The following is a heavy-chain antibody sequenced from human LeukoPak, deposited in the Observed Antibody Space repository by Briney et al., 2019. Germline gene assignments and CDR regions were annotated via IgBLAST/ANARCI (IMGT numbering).Heavy chain of an antibody. CDR2: IIPIFGTA. V-gene: IGHV1-69*13. CDR1: GGTFSSYA. CDR3: ARIDYGEPGWDDAFDI. Sequence: GASVKVSCKASGGTFSSYAISWVRQAPGQGLEWMGGIIPIFGTANYAQKFQGRVTITADESTSTAYMELSSLRSEDTAVYYCARIDYGEPGWDDAFDIWGQGTMVTVSS. D-gene: IGHD4-17*01. J-gene: IGHJ3*02.